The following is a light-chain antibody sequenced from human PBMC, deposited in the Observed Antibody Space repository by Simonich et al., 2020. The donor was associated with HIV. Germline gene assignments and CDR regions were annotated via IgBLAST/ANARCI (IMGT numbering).Light chain of an antibody. CDR3: QQYNNWLPIT. CDR1: QSVSRY. Sequence: EVVLTQSPATLSLSPGERATLSCRASQSVSRYLAWYQQKPGQAPRLLIYDASNGATGIPARFSGSGSGTEFTLTISSLQSEDFAVYYCQQYNNWLPITFGQGTRLEIK. CDR2: DAS. V-gene: IGKV3-11*01. J-gene: IGKJ5*01.